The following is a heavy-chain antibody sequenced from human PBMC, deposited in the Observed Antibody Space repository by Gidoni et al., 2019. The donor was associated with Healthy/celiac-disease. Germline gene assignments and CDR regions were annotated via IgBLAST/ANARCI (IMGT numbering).Heavy chain of an antibody. J-gene: IGHJ4*02. Sequence: EVQLLESVGGLVQPGGSLRLSCAASGFTFSSYAMSWVREAPGKGLEWVSAISGSGGSTYYADSVKGRFTISRDNSKNTLYLQMNSLRAEDTAVYYCARSFVVPARFDYWGQGTLVTVSS. CDR3: ARSFVVPARFDY. CDR1: GFTFSSYA. D-gene: IGHD2-2*01. CDR2: ISGSGGST. V-gene: IGHV3-23*01.